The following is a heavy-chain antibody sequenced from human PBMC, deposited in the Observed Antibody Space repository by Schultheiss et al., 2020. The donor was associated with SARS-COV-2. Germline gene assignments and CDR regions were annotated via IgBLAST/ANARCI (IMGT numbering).Heavy chain of an antibody. CDR3: ASLSSPPWVTGSYPTTPSDY. J-gene: IGHJ4*02. D-gene: IGHD3-10*01. V-gene: IGHV3-48*04. Sequence: GESLKISCAASGFTFSNAWMSWVRQAPGKGLEWVSYISSSINTIYYADSVKGRFTISRDNAKNSLYLQMNSLRAEDTAVYYCASLSSPPWVTGSYPTTPSDYWGQGTLVTVSS. CDR1: GFTFSNAW. CDR2: ISSSINTI.